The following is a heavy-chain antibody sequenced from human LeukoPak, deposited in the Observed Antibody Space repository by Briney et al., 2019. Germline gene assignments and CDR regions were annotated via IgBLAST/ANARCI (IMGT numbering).Heavy chain of an antibody. CDR3: LRGESRDF. CDR2: INRGGTSA. Sequence: GGSLRLSCAACGFAFSSYTMNWTRQAPGKGLQWVASINRGGTSAHYAFSVKGRFTISRDNAQNVLYLQMNGLRGDDAAVYYCLRGESRDFWGQGTLVTVSS. D-gene: IGHD1-26*01. J-gene: IGHJ4*02. V-gene: IGHV3-21*06. CDR1: GFAFSSYT.